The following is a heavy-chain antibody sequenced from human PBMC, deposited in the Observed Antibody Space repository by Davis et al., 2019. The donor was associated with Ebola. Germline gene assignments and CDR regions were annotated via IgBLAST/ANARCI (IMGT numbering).Heavy chain of an antibody. Sequence: PGGSLRLSCAASGFTFSSYWMSWVRQAPGKGLEWVANIKQDGSEKYYVDSVKGRFTISRDNAKNSLYLQMNSLRAEDTAVYYCARDQVDIVVVVAAPFDYWGQGTLVTVSS. V-gene: IGHV3-7*03. D-gene: IGHD2-15*01. J-gene: IGHJ4*02. CDR3: ARDQVDIVVVVAAPFDY. CDR2: IKQDGSEK. CDR1: GFTFSSYW.